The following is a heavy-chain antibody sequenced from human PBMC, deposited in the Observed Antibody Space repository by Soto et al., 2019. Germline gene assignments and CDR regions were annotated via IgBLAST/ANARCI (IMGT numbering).Heavy chain of an antibody. CDR2: IYYSGTT. CDR1: GGSISSGGNY. V-gene: IGHV4-31*03. CDR3: VREYSGYDKTRFDP. Sequence: QVQLQESGPGLVKPSQTLSLTCTVSGGSISSGGNYWSWIRHHPGKGLEWIGYIYYSGTTYYNPSLKSRLTISVDTSRNRFSLKLSSVTAADTAVYYCVREYSGYDKTRFDPWGQGTLVTVSS. J-gene: IGHJ5*02. D-gene: IGHD5-12*01.